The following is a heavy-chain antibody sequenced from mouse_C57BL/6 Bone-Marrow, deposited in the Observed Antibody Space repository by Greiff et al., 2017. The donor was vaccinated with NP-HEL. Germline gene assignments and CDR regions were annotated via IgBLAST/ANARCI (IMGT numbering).Heavy chain of an antibody. J-gene: IGHJ3*01. CDR2: IYPGSGNT. V-gene: IGHV1-76*01. CDR1: GYTFTDYY. Sequence: LVESGAELVRPGASVKLSCKASGYTFTDYYINWVKQRPGQGLEWIARIYPGSGNTYYNEKFKGKATLTAEKSSSTAYMQLSSLTSEDSAVYFCARGYDYGGPFAYWGQGTLVTVSA. CDR3: ARGYDYGGPFAY. D-gene: IGHD2-4*01.